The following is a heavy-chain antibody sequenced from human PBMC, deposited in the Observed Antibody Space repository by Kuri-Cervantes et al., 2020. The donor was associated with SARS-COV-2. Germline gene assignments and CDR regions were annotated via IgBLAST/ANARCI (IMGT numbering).Heavy chain of an antibody. V-gene: IGHV1-18*01. CDR3: ARAAEGRYYFDY. Sequence: ASVKVSCKASGYTFTSYGISWVRQAPGQGLEWMGWISAYNGNTNYAQKLQGRVTMTTDTSTSTAYMELSRLRSDDTAVYYCARAAEGRYYFDYWGQGTLVTVSS. CDR2: ISAYNGNT. J-gene: IGHJ4*02. CDR1: GYTFTSYG.